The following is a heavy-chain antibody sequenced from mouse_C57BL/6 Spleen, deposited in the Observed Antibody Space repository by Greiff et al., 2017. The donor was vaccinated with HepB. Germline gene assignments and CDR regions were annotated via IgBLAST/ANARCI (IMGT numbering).Heavy chain of an antibody. Sequence: QVQLQQPGAELVKPGASVKLSCKASGYTFTSYWIHWVKQRPGQGLEWIGMIHPNSGSTNYNEKFKSKATLTVAKSSSTASMQLSSLTSEDSAVYYCASYYGSSSPLDYWGQGTTLTVSS. CDR2: IHPNSGST. CDR1: GYTFTSYW. V-gene: IGHV1-64*01. J-gene: IGHJ2*01. CDR3: ASYYGSSSPLDY. D-gene: IGHD1-1*01.